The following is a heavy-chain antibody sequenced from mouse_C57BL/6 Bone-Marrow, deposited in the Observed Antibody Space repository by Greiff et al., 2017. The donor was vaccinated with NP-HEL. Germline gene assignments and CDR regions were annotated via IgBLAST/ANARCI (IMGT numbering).Heavy chain of an antibody. V-gene: IGHV1-54*01. D-gene: IGHD1-1*01. J-gene: IGHJ4*01. CDR3: ARRWYYGSSPYYAMDY. Sequence: VQLQQSGAELVRPGTSVKVSCKASGYAFTNYLIEWVKQRPGQGLERIGVINPGSGGTNYNEKFKGKATLTADKSSSTAYMQLSSLTSEDSAVYFCARRWYYGSSPYYAMDYWGQGTSVTVSS. CDR2: INPGSGGT. CDR1: GYAFTNYL.